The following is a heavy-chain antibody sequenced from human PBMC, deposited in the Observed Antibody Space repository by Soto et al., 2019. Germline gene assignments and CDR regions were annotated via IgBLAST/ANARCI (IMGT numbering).Heavy chain of an antibody. J-gene: IGHJ4*02. V-gene: IGHV1-8*01. CDR1: GYTFTSYD. CDR3: ARGPGRYCSGGSCYSRGYYFDY. CDR2: MNPNSGNT. D-gene: IGHD2-15*01. Sequence: ASVKVSCKASGYTFTSYDINWVRQATGQGLEWMGWMNPNSGNTGYAQKFQGRVTMTRNTSISTAYMELSSLRSEDTAVYYCARGPGRYCSGGSCYSRGYYFDYWGQGTRVTVSS.